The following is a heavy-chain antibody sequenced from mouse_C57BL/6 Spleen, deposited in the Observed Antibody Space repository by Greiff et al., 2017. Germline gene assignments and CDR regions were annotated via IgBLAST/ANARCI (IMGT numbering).Heavy chain of an antibody. CDR1: GFTFSDYG. CDR2: ISNLAYSI. D-gene: IGHD4-1*01. Sequence: EVKLMESGGGLVQPGGSLKLSCAASGFTFSDYGMAWVRQAPRKGPEWVAFISNLAYSIYYADTVTGRFTISRENAKNTLYLEMSSLRSEDTAMYYCARRLTGGYFDYWGQGTTLTVSS. CDR3: ARRLTGGYFDY. J-gene: IGHJ2*01. V-gene: IGHV5-15*01.